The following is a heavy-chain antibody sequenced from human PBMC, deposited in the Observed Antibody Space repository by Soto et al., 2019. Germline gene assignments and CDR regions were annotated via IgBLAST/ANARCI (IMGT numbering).Heavy chain of an antibody. CDR3: AKDHVWFGELLFLFDY. V-gene: IGHV3-30*18. D-gene: IGHD3-10*01. J-gene: IGHJ4*02. CDR1: GFTFSSYG. CDR2: ISYDGSNK. Sequence: GGSLRLSCAASGFTFSSYGMHWVRQAPGKGLEWVAVISYDGSNKYYADSVKGRFTISRDNSKNTLYLQMNSLRAEDTAVYYCAKDHVWFGELLFLFDYWGQGTLVTVSS.